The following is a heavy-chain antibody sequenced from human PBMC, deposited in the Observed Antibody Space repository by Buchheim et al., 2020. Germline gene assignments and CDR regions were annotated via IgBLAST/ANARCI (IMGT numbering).Heavy chain of an antibody. V-gene: IGHV1-46*01. CDR1: GYTFTSYY. CDR2: INPNGGTT. J-gene: IGHJ4*02. CDR3: ARAWAARLYFDD. Sequence: QVQLVQSGTEVKKPGASVKVSCKASGYTFTSYYMNWVRQAPGQGFEWMGIINPNGGTTNYAQKFQGRVTMTRDTSTSTVYMELSSLRTEDTAIYFCARAWAARLYFDDWGQGTL. D-gene: IGHD6-25*01.